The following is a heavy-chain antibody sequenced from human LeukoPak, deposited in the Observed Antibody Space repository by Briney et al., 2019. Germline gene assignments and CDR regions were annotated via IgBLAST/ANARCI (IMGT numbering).Heavy chain of an antibody. Sequence: SETLSLTCSVSGGSISINSYYWDWIRQSPGKGLEWLGSLYFRGNTYYNPSLKSRVSISVDTSKNQFSLKLSSVTAADTAVYYCARVPNGDAGYYGMDVWGQGTTVTVSS. D-gene: IGHD4-17*01. V-gene: IGHV4-39*07. CDR2: LYFRGNT. CDR3: ARVPNGDAGYYGMDV. CDR1: GGSISINSYY. J-gene: IGHJ6*02.